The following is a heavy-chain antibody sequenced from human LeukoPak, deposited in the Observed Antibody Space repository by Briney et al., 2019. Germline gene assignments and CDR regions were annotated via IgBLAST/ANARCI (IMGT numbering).Heavy chain of an antibody. CDR1: GYTFTGYY. CDR2: INPNSGGT. Sequence: GASVKVSCKASGYTFTGYYMHWVRQAPGQGLEWMGRINPNSGGTNYAQKFQGRVTMTRDTSISTAYMELSRLRSDDTAVYYCARVMATREGRYFDYWGQGTLVTASS. V-gene: IGHV1-2*06. CDR3: ARVMATREGRYFDY. J-gene: IGHJ4*02. D-gene: IGHD5-24*01.